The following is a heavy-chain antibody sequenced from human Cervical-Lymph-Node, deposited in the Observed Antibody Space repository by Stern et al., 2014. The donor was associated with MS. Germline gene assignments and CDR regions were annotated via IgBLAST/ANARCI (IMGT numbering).Heavy chain of an antibody. V-gene: IGHV3-74*02. J-gene: IGHJ6*02. CDR1: GFTFSTYW. D-gene: IGHD2-15*01. CDR2: INSGGIST. Sequence: VQLVESGGGLLQPGGSLRLSCGASGFTFSTYWMHWVRQGPGQGLVWVSLINSGGISTSYTDSVRGRFTISRDNAKNTVDLQMTSLRAEDTAVYYCARSSGASGDAMDVWGQGTTVTVSS. CDR3: ARSSGASGDAMDV.